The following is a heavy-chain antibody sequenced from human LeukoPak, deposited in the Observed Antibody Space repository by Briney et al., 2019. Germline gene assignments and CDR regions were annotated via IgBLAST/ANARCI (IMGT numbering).Heavy chain of an antibody. CDR2: ISAYNGNT. V-gene: IGHV1-18*01. CDR3: ARNSQLPRSTSCYFED. J-gene: IGHJ4*02. CDR1: GYTFTSYG. Sequence: ASVTVSCKASGYTFTSYGISWVRQAPGQGLEWMGWISAYNGNTNYAQKLQGRVTMTTDTSTSTAYMELRSLGSDDTAVYYCARNSQLPRSTSCYFEDWGQGTLVTVSS. D-gene: IGHD2-2*01.